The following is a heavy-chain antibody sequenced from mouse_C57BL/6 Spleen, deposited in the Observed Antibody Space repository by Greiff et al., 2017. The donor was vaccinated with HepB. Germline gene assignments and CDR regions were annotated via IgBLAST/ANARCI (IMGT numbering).Heavy chain of an antibody. J-gene: IGHJ2*01. V-gene: IGHV1-22*01. CDR3: ARGPYGYDGFDY. Sequence: VQLQQSGPELVKPGASVKMSCKASGYTFTDYNMHWVNQSHGKSLEWIGYINPNNGGTSYNQKFKGKATLTVNKSSSTAYMELRSLTSEDSAVYYCARGPYGYDGFDYWGQGTTLTVSS. D-gene: IGHD2-2*01. CDR1: GYTFTDYN. CDR2: INPNNGGT.